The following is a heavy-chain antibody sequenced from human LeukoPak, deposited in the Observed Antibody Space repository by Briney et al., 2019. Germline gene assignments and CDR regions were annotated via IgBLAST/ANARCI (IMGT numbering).Heavy chain of an antibody. V-gene: IGHV1-18*01. D-gene: IGHD3-16*01. CDR3: ARGAWVLASVYYFDY. J-gene: IGHJ4*02. Sequence: ASVKVSCKASGYTFTSYGISWVRHAPGQRLEWMGWISAYNGNTNYAQKLQGRVTITTDTSTSTAYMVLRSLRSVDTAVYYCARGAWVLASVYYFDYWGQGTLVTVSS. CDR1: GYTFTSYG. CDR2: ISAYNGNT.